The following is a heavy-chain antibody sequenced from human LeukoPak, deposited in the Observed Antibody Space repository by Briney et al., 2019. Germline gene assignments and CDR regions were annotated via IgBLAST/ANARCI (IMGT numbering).Heavy chain of an antibody. J-gene: IGHJ4*02. CDR2: INPNSGGT. Sequence: ASVKVSCKASGYTFSGYYMHWVRQAPGQGLEWMGRINPNSGGTNYAQKFQGRVTMTRDTSISTAYMELSRLRSDDTAVYYCARVQFYYDSSGYYKYYFDHWGQGTLVTVSS. D-gene: IGHD3-22*01. CDR3: ARVQFYYDSSGYYKYYFDH. CDR1: GYTFSGYY. V-gene: IGHV1-2*06.